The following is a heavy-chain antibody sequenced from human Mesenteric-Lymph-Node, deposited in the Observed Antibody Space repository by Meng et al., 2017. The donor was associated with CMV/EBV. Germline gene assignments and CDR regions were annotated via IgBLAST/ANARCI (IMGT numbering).Heavy chain of an antibody. Sequence: SETLSLTCTVSGYSISSGYYWGWIRQPPGKGLEWIGSIYHSGSTYYNPSLKSRVTISADTSKNQFSLKLSSVTAADTAVYYCARGAHPFDYWGQGTLVTVSS. CDR1: GYSISSGYY. CDR3: ARGAHPFDY. V-gene: IGHV4-38-2*02. D-gene: IGHD1-26*01. CDR2: IYHSGST. J-gene: IGHJ4*02.